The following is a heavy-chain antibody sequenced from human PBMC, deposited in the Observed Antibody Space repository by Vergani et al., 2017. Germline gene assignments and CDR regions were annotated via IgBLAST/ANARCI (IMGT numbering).Heavy chain of an antibody. Sequence: VQLVESGGGVVQPGRSLRLSCAASGFTFSSYEMNWVRQAPGKGLEWVSYISTSGNTIYYADSVKGRFTISRDNAKNSLFLQMNSLRAEDTAVYYCARGRTTVLWGQGTLLTVSS. V-gene: IGHV3-48*03. CDR1: GFTFSSYE. D-gene: IGHD4-17*01. CDR2: ISTSGNTI. CDR3: ARGRTTVL. J-gene: IGHJ4*02.